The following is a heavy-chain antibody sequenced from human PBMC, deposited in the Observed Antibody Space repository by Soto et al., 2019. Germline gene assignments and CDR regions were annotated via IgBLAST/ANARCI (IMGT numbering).Heavy chain of an antibody. V-gene: IGHV1-69*04. CDR3: ARDCSSTSCYAYP. CDR1: GGTFSSYT. CDR2: IIPILGIA. D-gene: IGHD2-2*01. J-gene: IGHJ5*02. Sequence: SVKVSCKASGGTFSSYTISWVRQASGQGLEWMGRIIPILGIANYAQKFQGRVTITADKSTSTAYMELSSLRSEDTAVYYCARDCSSTSCYAYPWGQGTLVTV.